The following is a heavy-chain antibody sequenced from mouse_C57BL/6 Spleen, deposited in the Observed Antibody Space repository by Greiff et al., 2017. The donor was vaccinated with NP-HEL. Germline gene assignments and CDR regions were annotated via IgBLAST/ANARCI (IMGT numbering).Heavy chain of an antibody. J-gene: IGHJ3*01. CDR1: SYTFTRYW. V-gene: IGHV1-74*01. Sequence: QVQLKQPGAELVKPGASVNVSCTASSYTFTRYWMHWVKQRPGQGLEWIGRIPPSDSDPNSTQKFKGKATLTVDKSSSTAYMQLSSLTSEDSAVYYCAIGLAWFAYWGQGTLVTVSA. CDR2: IPPSDSDP. CDR3: AIGLAWFAY.